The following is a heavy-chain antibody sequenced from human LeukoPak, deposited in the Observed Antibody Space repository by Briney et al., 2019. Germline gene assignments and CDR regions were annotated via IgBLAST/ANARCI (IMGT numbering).Heavy chain of an antibody. CDR3: ARSHVDSDAFDI. V-gene: IGHV4-59*01. CDR2: IYYSGST. D-gene: IGHD5-12*01. CDR1: GGSISSYY. J-gene: IGHJ3*02. Sequence: SETLSLTCTVSGGSISSYYWSWIRQPPGKGLEWIGYIYYSGSTNYNPSLTSRVTISVDTSKNQFSLKLSSVTAADTAVYYCARSHVDSDAFDIWGQGTMVTVSS.